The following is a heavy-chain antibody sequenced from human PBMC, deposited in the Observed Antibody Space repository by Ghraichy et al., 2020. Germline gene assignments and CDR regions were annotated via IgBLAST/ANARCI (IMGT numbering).Heavy chain of an antibody. CDR1: GFSFSNYW. D-gene: IGHD5-18*01. J-gene: IGHJ4*02. CDR2: INQDGSEK. CDR3: ARGGYTYDY. Sequence: GGSLRLSCEASGFSFSNYWMAWVRQAPGKGLQWVAHINQDGSEKNSVDSVKGRFTISRDNTKNSLYLQMNSLRAEDTALYYCARGGYTYDYWGQGSLVTVSS. V-gene: IGHV3-7*03.